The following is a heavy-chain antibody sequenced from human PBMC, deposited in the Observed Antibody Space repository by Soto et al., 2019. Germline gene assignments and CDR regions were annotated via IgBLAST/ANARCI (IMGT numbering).Heavy chain of an antibody. V-gene: IGHV1-8*01. CDR2: MNPNSGNT. Sequence: SVKVSCKASGYTFTSYDINWVRQATGQGLEWMGWMNPNSGNTGYAQKFQGRVTMTRNTSIGTAYMELSSLRSEDTAVYYCARFPYDSSANVDYWGQGTLVTVSS. D-gene: IGHD3-22*01. CDR1: GYTFTSYD. J-gene: IGHJ4*02. CDR3: ARFPYDSSANVDY.